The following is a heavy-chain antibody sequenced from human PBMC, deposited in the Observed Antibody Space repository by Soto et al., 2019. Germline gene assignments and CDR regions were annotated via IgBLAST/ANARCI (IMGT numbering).Heavy chain of an antibody. V-gene: IGHV4-59*01. CDR3: ARVGGVAARTFDY. CDR1: GGSISPFY. Sequence: PSETLSLTCTVSGGSISPFYWSWVRQPPGKGLEWIGYLYYSGNTNYNPSPKSRVTISVDASKNQVSLRLTSVTAADTAVYYCARVGGVAARTFDYWGQGTVVTVSS. J-gene: IGHJ4*02. CDR2: LYYSGNT. D-gene: IGHD2-15*01.